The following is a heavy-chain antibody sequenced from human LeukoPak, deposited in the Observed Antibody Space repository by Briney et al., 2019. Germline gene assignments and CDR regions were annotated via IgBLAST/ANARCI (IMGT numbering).Heavy chain of an antibody. J-gene: IGHJ6*02. CDR2: ISIRGSTI. CDR3: VRGYYGMDV. V-gene: IGHV3-11*01. Sequence: GGPLTLSCSASAFTFSDSYVSWTPQAPGKRLEWVSYISIRGSTIFYADSVEGRFTVSRDNAKTLLSLQMNSLRAEDTAVYYCVRGYYGMDVWGQGTTGTVSS. CDR1: AFTFSDSY.